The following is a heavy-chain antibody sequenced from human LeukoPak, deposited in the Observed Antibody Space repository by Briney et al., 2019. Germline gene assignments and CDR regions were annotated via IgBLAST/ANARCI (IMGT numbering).Heavy chain of an antibody. D-gene: IGHD6-13*01. Sequence: SETLSLTCAVYGGSFSGYYWSWIRQPPGKGLEWIGEINHSGSTNYNPSLKRRVTISVDTSKNHFSLKLSSVTAADTAVYYCARGFRSSWAPFDSGGQASSATVSS. CDR2: INHSGST. J-gene: IGHJ4*02. V-gene: IGHV4-34*01. CDR1: GGSFSGYY. CDR3: ARGFRSSWAPFDS.